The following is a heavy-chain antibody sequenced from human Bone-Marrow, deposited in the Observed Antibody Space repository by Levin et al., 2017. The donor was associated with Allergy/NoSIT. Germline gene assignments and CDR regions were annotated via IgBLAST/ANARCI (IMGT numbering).Heavy chain of an antibody. J-gene: IGHJ4*02. V-gene: IGHV3-23*05. CDR3: SKEDWSDGPGRYFNY. D-gene: IGHD1-1*01. CDR1: GFTFNIEA. CDR2: SGSST. Sequence: GGSLRLSCVGRGFTFNIEAMSWVRQAPGKGLEWVASSGSSTLYADSVRGRFTISRDDSKNTVFLQMDSLRPEDTAVYYCSKEDWSDGPGRYFNYWGQGSLVTVSS.